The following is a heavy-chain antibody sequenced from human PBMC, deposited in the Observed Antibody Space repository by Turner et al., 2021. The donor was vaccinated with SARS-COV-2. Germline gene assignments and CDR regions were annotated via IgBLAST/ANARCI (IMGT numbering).Heavy chain of an antibody. J-gene: IGHJ4*02. V-gene: IGHV4-39*01. CDR2: MYYSGTT. D-gene: IGHD2-15*01. Sequence: QLQESGPGVVKPSETLSLTCTVSGGSISSYDYYWDWIRQPPGMGLEWIGSMYYSGTTHYNPSLRGRVTISIDTSKNQFSLKVTSVTATDTAVYYCARRWDYWGQGMLVTVSS. CDR3: ARRWDY. CDR1: GGSISSYDYY.